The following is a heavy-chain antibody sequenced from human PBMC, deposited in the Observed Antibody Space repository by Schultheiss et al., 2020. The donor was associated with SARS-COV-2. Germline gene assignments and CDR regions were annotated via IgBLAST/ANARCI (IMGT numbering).Heavy chain of an antibody. CDR2: ISGGGGST. CDR1: GFTFSSYG. J-gene: IGHJ4*02. V-gene: IGHV3-NL1*01. Sequence: GGSLRLSCAASGFTFSSYGMHWVRQAPGKGLEWVSTISGGGGSTHYADSVKGRFTISRDNSKNTLYLQMNSLRAEDTAVYYCARDDGYSGYGYDYWGQGTLVTVSS. D-gene: IGHD5-12*01. CDR3: ARDDGYSGYGYDY.